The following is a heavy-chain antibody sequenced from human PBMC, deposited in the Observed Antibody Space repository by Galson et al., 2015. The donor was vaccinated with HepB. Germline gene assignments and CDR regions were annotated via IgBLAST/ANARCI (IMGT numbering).Heavy chain of an antibody. Sequence: SLRLSCAASGFTFRNYAMSWVRQAPGKGLEWVSDITPSGDNTYYADSVKGRFTITRDNSKNTLFLQKNGLTADDTAIYYCASVHPGYTSGWYRQALYYFDTWGQGTLVAVSS. V-gene: IGHV3-23*01. CDR1: GFTFRNYA. CDR3: ASVHPGYTSGWYRQALYYFDT. D-gene: IGHD6-19*01. J-gene: IGHJ4*02. CDR2: ITPSGDNT.